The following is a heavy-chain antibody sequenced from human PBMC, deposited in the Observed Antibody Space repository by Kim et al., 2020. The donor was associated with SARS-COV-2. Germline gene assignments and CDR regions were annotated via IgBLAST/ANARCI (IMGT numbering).Heavy chain of an antibody. CDR1: GITFSSYA. D-gene: IGHD1-26*01. J-gene: IGHJ4*02. CDR3: ARGRGGSYYFYDY. V-gene: IGHV3-30*04. Sequence: GGSLRLSCAASGITFSSYAMHWVRQTPGKGLEWVAVISYDGSNKYYADSVKGRFTISRDNSKNTLYLQMNSLRAEDTAVYYCARGRGGSYYFYDYWGQGTLVTVSS. CDR2: ISYDGSNK.